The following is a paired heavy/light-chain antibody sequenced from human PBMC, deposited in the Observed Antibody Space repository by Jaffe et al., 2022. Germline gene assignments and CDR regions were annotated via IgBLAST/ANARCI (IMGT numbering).Heavy chain of an antibody. CDR3: ARVTSGAPWFDT. CDR1: GGSISGYY. J-gene: IGHJ5*02. Sequence: QVQLQESGPGLVKPSETLSLTCTVSGGSISGYYWGWVRQPPGKGLQWIGYIYYRGSTYYNPSLKGRVTISIDTSSNEFSLNLSSVTAADTAVYYCARVTSGAPWFDTWGQGTLVTVSS. CDR2: IYYRGST. V-gene: IGHV4-59*01.
Light chain of an antibody. CDR1: HSALYSSNNRNS. Sequence: DIVMTQSPDSLAVSLGERATINCKSSHSALYSSNNRNSLAWYQQKPGHPPKLLIYWASTRESGVPDRFSGSGSGTDFSLTISSLQAEDVGVYYCLQYYSSSPMYTFGQGTQLEIK. CDR3: LQYYSSSPMYT. CDR2: WAS. V-gene: IGKV4-1*01. J-gene: IGKJ2*01.